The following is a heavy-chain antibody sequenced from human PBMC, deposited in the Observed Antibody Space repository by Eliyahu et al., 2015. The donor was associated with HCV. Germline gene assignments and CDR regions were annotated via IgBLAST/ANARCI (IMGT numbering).Heavy chain of an antibody. Sequence: QVQLQQWGAGLLKPSETLSLTCAVYXGSFSGYXXSWIRQPXGKGLEWIGEINHSGSTNYNPSLKSRVTISVDTSKNQFSLKLSSVTAADTAVYYCARPLAESTIFGVVIDPAAFDIWGQGTMVTVSS. J-gene: IGHJ3*02. CDR2: INHSGST. D-gene: IGHD3-3*01. V-gene: IGHV4-34*01. CDR1: XGSFSGYX. CDR3: ARPLAESTIFGVVIDPAAFDI.